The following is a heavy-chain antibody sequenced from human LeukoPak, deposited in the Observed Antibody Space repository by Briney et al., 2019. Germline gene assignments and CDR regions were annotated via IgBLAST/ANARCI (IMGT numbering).Heavy chain of an antibody. V-gene: IGHV4-59*01. J-gene: IGHJ5*02. CDR3: ARVSGFWSDYPNWFDP. D-gene: IGHD3-3*01. Sequence: SETLSLTCTVSGGSISSYYWSWIRQPPGKGLEWIGYIYYSGSTNYNPSLKSRVTISVDTSKNQFSLKLSSVTAADTAVYYCARVSGFWSDYPNWFDPWGQGTLVTVSS. CDR1: GGSISSYY. CDR2: IYYSGST.